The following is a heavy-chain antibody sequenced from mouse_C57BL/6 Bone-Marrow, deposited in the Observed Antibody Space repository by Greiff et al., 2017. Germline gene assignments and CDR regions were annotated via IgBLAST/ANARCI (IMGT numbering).Heavy chain of an antibody. CDR3: VRHFHGNYVDYAMDY. J-gene: IGHJ4*01. CDR2: IRSKSNNYAT. Sequence: EVHLVESGGGLVQPKGSLKLSCAASGFSFNTYAMNWVRQAPGKGLEWVARIRSKSNNYATYYADSVKDRFTISRDDSESMLYLQMNNLKTEDTAMYYCVRHFHGNYVDYAMDYWGQGTSVTVSS. CDR1: GFSFNTYA. V-gene: IGHV10-1*01. D-gene: IGHD2-1*01.